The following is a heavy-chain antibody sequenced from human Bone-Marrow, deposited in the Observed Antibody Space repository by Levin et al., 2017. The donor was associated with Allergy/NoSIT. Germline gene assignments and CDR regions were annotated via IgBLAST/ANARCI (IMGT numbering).Heavy chain of an antibody. Sequence: GASVKVSCKASGYKFTSYWIGWVRQMPGKGLEWMGIIYPGDSDTRYSPSFQGQVTISADKSTSTAYLQWSSLKASDTAIYFCARRLGSGGSPDYWGQGTLVTVSS. CDR1: GYKFTSYW. D-gene: IGHD2-15*01. J-gene: IGHJ4*02. CDR3: ARRLGSGGSPDY. CDR2: IYPGDSDT. V-gene: IGHV5-51*01.